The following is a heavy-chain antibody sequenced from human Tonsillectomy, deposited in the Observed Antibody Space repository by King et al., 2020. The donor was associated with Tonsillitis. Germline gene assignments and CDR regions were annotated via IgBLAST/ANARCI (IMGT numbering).Heavy chain of an antibody. CDR1: GFTFSNYG. V-gene: IGHV3-33*01. Sequence: VQLVESGGGVVQPGRSLRLSCAASGFTFSNYGMHWVRQAPGKGLEWVAVRWYDGSNNYYADSVKVRFTISSDNSKNTLYLQMNSLRAEDTVVVYYAYSVKSRITLTRDNSKNTLYLQINSLRAEDTAVYYCAREYYYDTQGWDYWGQGTLVTVSS. CDR3: AYSVKSRITLTRDNSKNTLYLQINSLRAEDTAVYYCAREYYYDTQGWDY. D-gene: IGHD3-22*01. CDR2: RWYDGSNN. J-gene: IGHJ4*02.